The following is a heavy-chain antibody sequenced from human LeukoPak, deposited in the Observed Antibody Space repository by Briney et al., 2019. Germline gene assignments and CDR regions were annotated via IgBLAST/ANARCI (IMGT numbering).Heavy chain of an antibody. CDR3: ARNTPSLSTNGMDV. D-gene: IGHD3-3*02. CDR2: IRGGSIYT. CDR1: GFTFSRYS. Sequence: GGSLRLSCAVSGFTFSRYSMNWVRQAPGKGLEWVSVIRGGSIYTFYADSVKGRFTISRDNAKNSLYLQMDSLRAEDTAVYYCARNTPSLSTNGMDVWGQGTTVTVSS. J-gene: IGHJ6*02. V-gene: IGHV3-21*01.